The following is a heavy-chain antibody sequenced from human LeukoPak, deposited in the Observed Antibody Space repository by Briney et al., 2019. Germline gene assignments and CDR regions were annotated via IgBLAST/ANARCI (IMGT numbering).Heavy chain of an antibody. Sequence: SETLSLTCAVYGGSFSGYYWSWLRQPPGKGLEWIGEINHSGGTNYNPSLKSRVTISVDTSKKQFSLKLSSVTAADTAVYYCVTYYFDSSGPKKNYWGQGTLVTVSS. J-gene: IGHJ4*02. CDR1: GGSFSGYY. CDR3: VTYYFDSSGPKKNY. D-gene: IGHD3-22*01. V-gene: IGHV4-34*01. CDR2: INHSGGT.